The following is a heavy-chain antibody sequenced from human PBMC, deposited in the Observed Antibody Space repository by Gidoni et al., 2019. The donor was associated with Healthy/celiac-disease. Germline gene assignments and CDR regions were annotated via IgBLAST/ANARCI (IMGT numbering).Heavy chain of an antibody. CDR2: ISYDGSNK. Sequence: QVQLVESGGGVVQPGRSLRLSCAASGFTFSSYGMHWVRQAPGKGLEWVAVISYDGSNKYYADSVKGRFTISRDNSKNTLYLQMNSLRAEDTAVYYCAKDHDYGDYVGTPDYWGQGTLVTVSS. J-gene: IGHJ4*02. CDR1: GFTFSSYG. D-gene: IGHD4-17*01. V-gene: IGHV3-30*18. CDR3: AKDHDYGDYVGTPDY.